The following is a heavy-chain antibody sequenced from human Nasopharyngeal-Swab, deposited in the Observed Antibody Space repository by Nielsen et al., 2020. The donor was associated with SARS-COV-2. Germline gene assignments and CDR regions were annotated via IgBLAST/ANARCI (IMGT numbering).Heavy chain of an antibody. CDR1: GFNFAEYT. CDR3: AKDHKMDSGGGVGYMDV. V-gene: IGHV3-43*01. CDR2: ISWDGGGT. Sequence: GGSLRLSCAASGFNFAEYTMYWVRQAPGKGLEWVSLISWDGGGTDYADSVKGRFTISRDSFKNTLYLQLNSLRAEDTAVYYCAKDHKMDSGGGVGYMDVWGKGTTVTVSS. D-gene: IGHD3-16*01. J-gene: IGHJ6*03.